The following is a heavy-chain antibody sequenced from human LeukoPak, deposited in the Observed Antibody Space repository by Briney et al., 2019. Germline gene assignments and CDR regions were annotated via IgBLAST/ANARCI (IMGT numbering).Heavy chain of an antibody. CDR1: GASIRTGLYY. D-gene: IGHD4-17*01. J-gene: IGHJ4*02. CDR3: ARLTTVTMMFDY. V-gene: IGHV4-30-4*08. CDR2: IYYSGDT. Sequence: SETLSLTCTVSGASIRTGLYYWSWIRQSPGKGLEWIGYIYYSGDTYYSPSLEGRLTISVDTSKNQFSLKLSSVTAADTAVYYCARLTTVTMMFDYWGQGTLVTVSS.